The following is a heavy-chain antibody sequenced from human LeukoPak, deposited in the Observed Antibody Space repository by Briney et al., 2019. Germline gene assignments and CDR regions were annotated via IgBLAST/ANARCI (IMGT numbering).Heavy chain of an antibody. CDR3: AKALTRFLEWSPFDY. D-gene: IGHD3-3*01. CDR1: GSTFSSYA. CDR2: ISGSGGST. Sequence: GGSLRLSCAASGSTFSSYAMSWVRQAPGKGLEWVSAISGSGGSTYYADSVKGRFTISRDNSKNTMYLHMNRLRAEATAASYCAKALTRFLEWSPFDYWGQGPLVTASP. V-gene: IGHV3-23*01. J-gene: IGHJ4*02.